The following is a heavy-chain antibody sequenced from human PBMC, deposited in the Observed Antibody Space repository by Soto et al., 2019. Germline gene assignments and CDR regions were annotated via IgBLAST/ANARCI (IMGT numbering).Heavy chain of an antibody. V-gene: IGHV3-53*02. CDR1: EFTVSSNF. D-gene: IGHD2-15*01. J-gene: IGHJ6*02. CDR2: IYRDGKT. Sequence: EGQLVETGGGMIQPGGSLRLSCAASEFTVSSNFMSWVRRAPGRGLEWVSIIYRDGKTFYTDSVRGRFIISRDNSKNTLDLQMNGLRVEDTAIYYCAREAFTVSGGTSPVRGGGIDVWGQGTTVTVSS. CDR3: AREAFTVSGGTSPVRGGGIDV.